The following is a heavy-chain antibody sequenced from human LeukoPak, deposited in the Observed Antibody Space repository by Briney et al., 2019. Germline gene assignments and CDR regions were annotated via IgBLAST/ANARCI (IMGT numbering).Heavy chain of an antibody. Sequence: SETLSLTCTVSGGSISSSSYYWGWIRQPPGKGLEWIGSIYYSGSTYYNPSLKSRVTISVDTSKNQFSLKLSSVTAADTAVYDCARHDSGSYLYFDYWAQGTLVTVSS. CDR1: GGSISSSSYY. CDR3: ARHDSGSYLYFDY. J-gene: IGHJ4*02. CDR2: IYYSGST. V-gene: IGHV4-39*01. D-gene: IGHD1-26*01.